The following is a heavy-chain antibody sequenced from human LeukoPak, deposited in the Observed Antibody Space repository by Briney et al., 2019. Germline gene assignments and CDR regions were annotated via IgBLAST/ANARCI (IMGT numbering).Heavy chain of an antibody. Sequence: GGSLRLSCAASGFTFSSYWMHWVRQAPGKGLVWVSRINSDGSSTSYADSVKGRFTISRDNSKNTLYLQMNRLRAEDTAVYYCAKTRSGSYYFDYWGQGALVTVSS. D-gene: IGHD1-26*01. CDR3: AKTRSGSYYFDY. V-gene: IGHV3-74*01. CDR1: GFTFSSYW. CDR2: INSDGSST. J-gene: IGHJ4*02.